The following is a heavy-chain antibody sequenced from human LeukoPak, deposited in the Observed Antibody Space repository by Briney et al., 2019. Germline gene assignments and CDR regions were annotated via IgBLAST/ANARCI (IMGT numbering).Heavy chain of an antibody. Sequence: ASVKVSCRASGYTFTGYYMHWVRQAPGQGLEWMGWINPNSGGTNYAQKFQGRVTMTRDTSISTAYMELSRLRSDDTAVYYCARGVGCGGDCYSDYYYYYGMDVWGQGTTVTVSS. J-gene: IGHJ6*02. CDR1: GYTFTGYY. D-gene: IGHD2-21*02. CDR3: ARGVGCGGDCYSDYYYYYGMDV. CDR2: INPNSGGT. V-gene: IGHV1-2*02.